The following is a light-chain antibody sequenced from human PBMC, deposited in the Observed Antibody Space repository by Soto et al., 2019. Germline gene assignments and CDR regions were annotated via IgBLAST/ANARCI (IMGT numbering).Light chain of an antibody. CDR2: KAS. Sequence: DIQMTQSPSTLSASVGDRVTITCRASQSISSWLAWYQQKPGTAPKLLIYKASTLESGVPSRFSGIGSGTKFTLSVSSLQPDDFATYYCQQYNDSFPYTFGQGTKLEIK. J-gene: IGKJ2*01. CDR3: QQYNDSFPYT. CDR1: QSISSW. V-gene: IGKV1-5*03.